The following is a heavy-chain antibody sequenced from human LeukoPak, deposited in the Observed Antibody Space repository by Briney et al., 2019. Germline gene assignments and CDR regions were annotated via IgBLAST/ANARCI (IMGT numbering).Heavy chain of an antibody. CDR1: GFTFSSYW. CDR3: ARGLCGGDCYSD. J-gene: IGHJ4*02. Sequence: GESLKISCAASGFTFSSYWMGWVRQAPGKGLERVANIKQDGSEKYYVDSVKGRFTISRDNAKNSLYLQMNSLRAEDTAAYYCARGLCGGDCYSDWGQGTLVTVSS. V-gene: IGHV3-7*02. CDR2: IKQDGSEK. D-gene: IGHD2-21*02.